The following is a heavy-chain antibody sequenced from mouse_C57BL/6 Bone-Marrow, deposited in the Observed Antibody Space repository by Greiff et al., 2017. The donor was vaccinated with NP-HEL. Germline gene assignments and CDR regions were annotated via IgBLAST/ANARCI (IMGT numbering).Heavy chain of an antibody. CDR2: INPNNGGT. CDR1: GYTFTDYN. CDR3: ARWGNYYDYDGGFAY. Sequence: VQLQQSGPELVKPGASVKIPCKASGYTFTDYNMDWVKQSHGKSLEWIGDINPNNGGTIYNQKFKGKATLTVDKSSSTAYMGLRSLTSEETAVYYCARWGNYYDYDGGFAYWGQGTLVTVSA. D-gene: IGHD2-4*01. J-gene: IGHJ3*01. V-gene: IGHV1-18*01.